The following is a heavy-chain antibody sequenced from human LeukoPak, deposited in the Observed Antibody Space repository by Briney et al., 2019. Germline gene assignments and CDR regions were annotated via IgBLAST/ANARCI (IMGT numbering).Heavy chain of an antibody. Sequence: SETLSLTCTVSGGSITSSSYYWGWIRQPPGKGLEWIGSIYYSGSTHYNPSLKSRLTISVDTSKNQFSLKLSSVTAADTAVYYCARDSRSSWYGFDYWGQGTLVTVSS. CDR2: IYYSGST. V-gene: IGHV4-39*07. J-gene: IGHJ4*02. CDR1: GGSITSSSYY. D-gene: IGHD6-13*01. CDR3: ARDSRSSWYGFDY.